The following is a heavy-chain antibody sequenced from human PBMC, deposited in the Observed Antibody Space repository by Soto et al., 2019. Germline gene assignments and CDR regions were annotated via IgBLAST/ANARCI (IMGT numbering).Heavy chain of an antibody. CDR3: ARDPQGSYCYIDY. D-gene: IGHD3-10*01. CDR1: GFTFSSYA. V-gene: IGHV3-30-3*01. Sequence: GGSLRLSCAASGFTFSSYAIHWVRQAPGKGLEWVTIISKDGNSKHYAGSVKGRFTISRDNSKNTLFLQMNSLRAEDTAVYYCARDPQGSYCYIDYWGQGTPVTVSS. CDR2: ISKDGNSK. J-gene: IGHJ4*02.